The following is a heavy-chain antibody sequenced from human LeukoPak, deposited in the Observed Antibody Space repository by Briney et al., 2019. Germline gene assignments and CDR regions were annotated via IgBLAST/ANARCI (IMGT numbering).Heavy chain of an antibody. CDR3: ARVKSSNTSHRLYYFDY. D-gene: IGHD2-2*01. J-gene: IGHJ4*02. V-gene: IGHV1-8*03. CDR2: MNPNSGNT. Sequence: GASVKVSCKASGYTFTSHDINWVRQATGQGLEWMGWMNPNSGNTGYAQKLQGRVTITRNTSISTAYMELSSLRSEDTAVYYCARVKSSNTSHRLYYFDYWGQGSLVTVSS. CDR1: GYTFTSHD.